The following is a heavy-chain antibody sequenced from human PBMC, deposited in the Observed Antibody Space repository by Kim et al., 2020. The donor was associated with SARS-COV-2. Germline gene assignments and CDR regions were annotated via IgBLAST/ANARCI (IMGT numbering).Heavy chain of an antibody. J-gene: IGHJ4*02. V-gene: IGHV3-23*01. CDR3: AKLVGVTPIDH. CDR1: GFTFSSYA. CDR2: IGSRGGST. Sequence: GGSLRLSCAASGFTFSSYAMSWVRQAPGKGLECVAIIGSRGGSTNYADSVKGRFTISRDNSRNTVYLQMNSLRAEDTAVYYCAKLVGVTPIDHWGQGTL. D-gene: IGHD1-26*01.